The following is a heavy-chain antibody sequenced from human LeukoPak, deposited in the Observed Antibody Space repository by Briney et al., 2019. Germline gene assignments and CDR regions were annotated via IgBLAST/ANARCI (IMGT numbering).Heavy chain of an antibody. V-gene: IGHV1-69*13. D-gene: IGHD3-16*02. Sequence: SVKVSCKASGGTFSSYAISWVRQAPGQGLEWMGGIIPIFGTANYAQKFQGRVTITADESTSTAYMELSSLRSEDTAVYYCARDPADYDYVWGSYRLDYWGQGTLVTVSS. CDR2: IIPIFGTA. CDR3: ARDPADYDYVWGSYRLDY. J-gene: IGHJ4*02. CDR1: GGTFSSYA.